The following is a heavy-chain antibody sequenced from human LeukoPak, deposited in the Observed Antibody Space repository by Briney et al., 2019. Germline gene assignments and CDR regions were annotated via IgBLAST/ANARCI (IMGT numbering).Heavy chain of an antibody. CDR3: ARAPRTGTTVSDY. D-gene: IGHD1-7*01. CDR1: GYTFTGYY. Sequence: ASVKVSCEASGYTFTGYYMHWVRQAPGQGLEWMGWINPNSGGTNYAQKFQGRVTMTRDTSISTAYMELSRLRSDDTAVYYCARAPRTGTTVSDYWGQGTLVTVSS. CDR2: INPNSGGT. V-gene: IGHV1-2*02. J-gene: IGHJ4*02.